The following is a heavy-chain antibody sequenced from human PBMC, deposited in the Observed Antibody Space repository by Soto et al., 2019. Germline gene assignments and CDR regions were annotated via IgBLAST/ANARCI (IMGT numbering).Heavy chain of an antibody. CDR1: GFTFTGHY. Sequence: ASVKVSCKASGFTFTGHYIHWVRQAPGQGLEWMGWINPNSGGTSYAQKFQGRLTMTTDTSITTAYMELSRLSSDDTAFYYCAKSGSLFRPTPGHLDYWGQGTLDSVSS. V-gene: IGHV1-2*02. D-gene: IGHD1-1*01. J-gene: IGHJ4*02. CDR2: INPNSGGT. CDR3: AKSGSLFRPTPGHLDY.